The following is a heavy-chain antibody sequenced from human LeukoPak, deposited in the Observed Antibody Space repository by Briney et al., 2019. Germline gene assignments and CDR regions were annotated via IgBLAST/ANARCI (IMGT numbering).Heavy chain of an antibody. CDR2: IYTSGST. CDR1: GGSISSYY. Sequence: SETLSLTCTVSGGSISSYYWSWIRQPAGKGLEWIGRIYTSGSTNYNPSLKSRVTISVDTSKDQFSLKLSSVTAADTAVYYCARLNYYDSSGHDAFDIWGQGTMVTVSS. CDR3: ARLNYYDSSGHDAFDI. J-gene: IGHJ3*02. D-gene: IGHD3-22*01. V-gene: IGHV4-4*07.